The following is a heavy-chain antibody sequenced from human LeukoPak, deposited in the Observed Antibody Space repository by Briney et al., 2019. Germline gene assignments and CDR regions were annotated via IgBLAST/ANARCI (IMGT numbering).Heavy chain of an antibody. D-gene: IGHD3-22*01. Sequence: SETLSLTCTVSGDSISSNSYYWGWIRQPPGKGLEWIGSIYYSGASYYNPSLKSRVTISVDTSKNQFSLKLSSVAAADTAVFYCARHYYDSSGYYLEGFDIWGQGTVVTVSS. CDR1: GDSISSNSYY. CDR3: ARHYYDSSGYYLEGFDI. CDR2: IYYSGAS. V-gene: IGHV4-39*01. J-gene: IGHJ3*02.